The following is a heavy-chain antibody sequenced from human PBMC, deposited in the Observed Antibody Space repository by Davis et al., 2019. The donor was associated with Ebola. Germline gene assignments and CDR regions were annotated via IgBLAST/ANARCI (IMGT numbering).Heavy chain of an antibody. CDR3: TGTIGGADY. CDR1: GFTFSSYS. V-gene: IGHV3-73*01. CDR2: IRSKANSYAT. D-gene: IGHD1-7*01. J-gene: IGHJ4*02. Sequence: GESLKISCAASGFTFSSYSMNWVRQASGKGLEWVGRIRSKANSYATAYAASVKGRFTISRDDSKNTAYLQMNSLKTEDTAVYYCTGTIGGADYWGQGTLVTVSS.